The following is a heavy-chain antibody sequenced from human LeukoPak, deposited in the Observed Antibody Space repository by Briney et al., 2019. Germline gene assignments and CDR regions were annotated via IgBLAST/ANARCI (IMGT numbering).Heavy chain of an antibody. Sequence: EPSETLSLTCTVSGGSISSGDYYWSWIRQPPGKGLEWIGYIYYSGSTYYNPSLKSRVTISVDTSKNQFSLKLSSVTAADTAVYYCARGKNPRFFGWFDPWGQGTLVTVSS. V-gene: IGHV4-30-4*01. D-gene: IGHD3-3*01. CDR3: ARGKNPRFFGWFDP. CDR1: GGSISSGDYY. J-gene: IGHJ5*02. CDR2: IYYSGST.